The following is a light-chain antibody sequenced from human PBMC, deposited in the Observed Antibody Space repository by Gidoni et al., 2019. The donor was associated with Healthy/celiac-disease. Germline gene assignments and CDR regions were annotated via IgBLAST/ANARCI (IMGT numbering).Light chain of an antibody. CDR1: QSIDTY. Sequence: DIQMTQSTSSLSASVGDRVTIPCRASQSIDTYLNWYQHKPGEAPKLLIYATSYLQSGVPSRFSGSGFGTEFTLTISSLQPEDFATYYCQRSYSLSSITFGQGTRLEIK. CDR2: ATS. CDR3: QRSYSLSSIT. V-gene: IGKV1-39*01. J-gene: IGKJ5*01.